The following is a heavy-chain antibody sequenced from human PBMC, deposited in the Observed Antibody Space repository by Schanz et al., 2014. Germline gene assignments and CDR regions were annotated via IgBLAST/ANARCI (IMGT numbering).Heavy chain of an antibody. D-gene: IGHD3-22*01. CDR3: AKDRSWDYDSSGYFDY. J-gene: IGHJ4*02. CDR2: ISGSGGST. Sequence: EVQLAESGGGLVQPGGSLRLSCAASTFTFSTDAMSWVRQAPGKGLEWLSAISGSGGSTYYADSVKGRFTISRDNSKNTLYLQMNSLRAEDTAVYYCAKDRSWDYDSSGYFDYWGQGTLVTVSS. V-gene: IGHV3-23*04. CDR1: TFTFSTDA.